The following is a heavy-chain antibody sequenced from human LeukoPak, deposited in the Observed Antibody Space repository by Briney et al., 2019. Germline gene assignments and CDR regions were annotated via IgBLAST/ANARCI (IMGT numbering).Heavy chain of an antibody. CDR2: IKQDGSEK. CDR3: ARGGDSSGWYYFDY. D-gene: IGHD6-19*01. CDR1: EFTFSNYV. J-gene: IGHJ4*02. Sequence: PGGSLRLSCAASEFTFSNYVMSWVRQAPGKGLEWVANIKQDGSEKYYVDSVKGRFTISRDNAKNSLYLQMNSLRAEDTAVYYCARGGDSSGWYYFDYWGQGTLVTVSS. V-gene: IGHV3-7*04.